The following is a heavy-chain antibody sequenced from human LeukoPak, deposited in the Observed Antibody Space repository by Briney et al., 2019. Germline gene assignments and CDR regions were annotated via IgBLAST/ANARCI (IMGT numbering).Heavy chain of an antibody. V-gene: IGHV3-72*01. D-gene: IGHD5-24*01. CDR2: TRKRINSYTT. Sequence: PGRSLRLSCAASGFTFSDYYMDWVRQAPGKGLEWVGRTRKRINSYTTEYAASVKGRFTISRDDSKNSLYLQMNSLKTEDTAVYYCARATTRDGYRSMDVWGQGTTVTVFS. CDR3: ARATTRDGYRSMDV. J-gene: IGHJ6*02. CDR1: GFTFSDYY.